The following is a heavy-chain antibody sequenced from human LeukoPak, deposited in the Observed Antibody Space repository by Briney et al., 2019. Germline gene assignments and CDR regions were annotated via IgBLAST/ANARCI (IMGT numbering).Heavy chain of an antibody. V-gene: IGHV4-34*01. CDR1: GGSFSGYY. J-gene: IGHJ4*02. D-gene: IGHD4-17*01. CDR2: INHSGST. CDR3: ARPYTTTVTNGPFDY. Sequence: SETLPLACAVYGGSFSGYYWSWIRQPPGKGLEWIGEINHSGSTNYNPSLKSRVTISVDTSKNQFSLKLSSVTAADTAVYYCARPYTTTVTNGPFDYWGQGTLVTVSS.